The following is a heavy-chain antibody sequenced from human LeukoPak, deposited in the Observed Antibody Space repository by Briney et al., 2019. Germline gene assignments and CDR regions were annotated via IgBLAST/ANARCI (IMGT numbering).Heavy chain of an antibody. J-gene: IGHJ4*02. V-gene: IGHV3-23*01. Sequence: PGGSLRLSCEASGFTFSTHVMNWVRRAPGKGLEWVSVISESGRTYYADSVKGRFTISRDNSKNTLYLQMNSLRVEDTAKYYCARAAGCSGGSCYIDYWGQGTLVTVSS. CDR1: GFTFSTHV. CDR3: ARAAGCSGGSCYIDY. CDR2: ISESGRT. D-gene: IGHD2-15*01.